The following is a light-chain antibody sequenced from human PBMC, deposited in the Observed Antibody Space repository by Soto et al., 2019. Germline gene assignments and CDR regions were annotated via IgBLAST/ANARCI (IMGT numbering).Light chain of an antibody. J-gene: IGLJ3*02. V-gene: IGLV2-8*01. CDR2: EVT. CDR3: SSFASSNTLV. Sequence: QSVLTQPPSASGSPGQSVTISCTGTSSDVGAYNYVSWYQQHAGKAPKLVIYEVTKRPSGVPDRFSGSKSANTASLTVSGLQAEDDADYYCSSFASSNTLVFGGGTKLTVL. CDR1: SSDVGAYNY.